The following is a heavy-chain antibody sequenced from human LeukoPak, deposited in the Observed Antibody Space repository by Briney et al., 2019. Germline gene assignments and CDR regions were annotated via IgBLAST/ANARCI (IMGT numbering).Heavy chain of an antibody. Sequence: ASVKVSCKASGYTFTGYYMHWVRQAPGQGLEWMGWINPHSGGTNYAQKFQGRVTMTRDTSISTAYMELSRLRSDDTAVYYCARGGSSGWYSRLDHYYYMDVWGKGTTVTVSS. CDR3: ARGGSSGWYSRLDHYYYMDV. J-gene: IGHJ6*03. CDR2: INPHSGGT. CDR1: GYTFTGYY. V-gene: IGHV1-2*02. D-gene: IGHD6-19*01.